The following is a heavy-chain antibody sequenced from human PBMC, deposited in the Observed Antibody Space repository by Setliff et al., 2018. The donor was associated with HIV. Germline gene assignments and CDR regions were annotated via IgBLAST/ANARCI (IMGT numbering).Heavy chain of an antibody. J-gene: IGHJ4*02. CDR3: ARGLYSGSYWQDY. CDR1: GGTFSSYA. V-gene: IGHV1-69*13. D-gene: IGHD1-26*01. CDR2: IIPIFGTA. Sequence: SVKVSCKASGGTFSSYAISWVRQAPGQGLEWMGGIIPIFGTANYAQKFQGRVTITADESTSTAYMELSSLRSEDTAVYYCARGLYSGSYWQDYWGQGTLVSGS.